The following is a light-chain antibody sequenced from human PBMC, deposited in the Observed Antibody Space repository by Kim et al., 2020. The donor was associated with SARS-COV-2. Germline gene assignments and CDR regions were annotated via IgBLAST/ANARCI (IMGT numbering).Light chain of an antibody. Sequence: SPAGRASLSCSAAQTVSSSYLAWYQQKPGQAPRLLIYGASSRATGIPDRFSGSGSGTDFTLTISSLEPEDFAMYYCQQSCSSPRTFGQGTKVDIK. J-gene: IGKJ1*01. CDR1: QTVSSSY. CDR2: GAS. V-gene: IGKV3-20*01. CDR3: QQSCSSPRT.